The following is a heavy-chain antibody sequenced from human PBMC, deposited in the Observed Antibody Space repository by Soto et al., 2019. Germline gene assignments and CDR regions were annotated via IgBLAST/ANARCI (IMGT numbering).Heavy chain of an antibody. D-gene: IGHD6-13*01. CDR2: INAGNGNT. CDR1: GYTFTSYA. J-gene: IGHJ6*02. CDR3: ARVCPGSSCVYYYYGMDV. Sequence: ASVKVSCKASGYTFTSYAMHWVRQAPGQRFEWMGWINAGNGNTKYSQKFQGRVTITRDTSASTAYMELSSLRSEDTAVYYCARVCPGSSCVYYYYGMDVWGQGTTVTVS. V-gene: IGHV1-3*01.